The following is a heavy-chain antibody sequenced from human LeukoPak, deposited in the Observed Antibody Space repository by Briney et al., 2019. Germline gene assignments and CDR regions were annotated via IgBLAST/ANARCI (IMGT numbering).Heavy chain of an antibody. CDR1: GLTFSSYA. D-gene: IGHD4-17*01. CDR2: ISSNGGST. V-gene: IGHV3-64*01. J-gene: IGHJ3*02. Sequence: GGSLRLSCAASGLTFSSYAMHWVRQAPGKELEYVSAISSNGGSTYYANSVKGRFTISRDNSKNTLYLQMNSLRAEDTAVYYCAKDPGNYGAFAGAFDIWGQGTMVTVSS. CDR3: AKDPGNYGAFAGAFDI.